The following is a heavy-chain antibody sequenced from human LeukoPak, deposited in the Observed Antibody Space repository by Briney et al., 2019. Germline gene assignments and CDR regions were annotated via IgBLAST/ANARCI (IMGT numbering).Heavy chain of an antibody. CDR2: INHSGST. Sequence: SETLSLTCAVCGGSFSGYYWSWIRQPPGKGLEWIGEINHSGSTNYNPSLKSRVTISVDTSKNQFSLKLSSVTAADTAVYYCARISSGWQGRWFDPWGQGTLVTVSS. CDR1: GGSFSGYY. D-gene: IGHD6-19*01. V-gene: IGHV4-34*01. CDR3: ARISSGWQGRWFDP. J-gene: IGHJ5*02.